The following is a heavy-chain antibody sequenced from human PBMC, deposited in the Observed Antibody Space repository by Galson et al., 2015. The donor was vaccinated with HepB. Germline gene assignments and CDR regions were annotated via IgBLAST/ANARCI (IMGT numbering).Heavy chain of an antibody. J-gene: IGHJ4*02. CDR2: ISWDGGST. CDR3: AKDPTPYSSSWYGIDY. Sequence: SLRLSCAASGFTFDDYAMHWVRQAPGKGLEWVSLISWDGGSTYYADSVKGRFTISRDNSKNSLYLQMNSLGAEDTALYYCAKDPTPYSSSWYGIDYWGQGTLVTVSS. V-gene: IGHV3-43D*03. CDR1: GFTFDDYA. D-gene: IGHD6-13*01.